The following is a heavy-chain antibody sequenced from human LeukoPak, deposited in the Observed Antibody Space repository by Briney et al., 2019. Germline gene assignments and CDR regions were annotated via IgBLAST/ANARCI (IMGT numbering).Heavy chain of an antibody. CDR2: IYHSGST. CDR1: GYSISSGYY. D-gene: IGHD3-3*02. Sequence: SETLSLTCTVSGYSISSGYYWGWIRQPPGKGLEWIGSIYHSGSTYYNPSLKSRVTISVDTSKNQFSLKLSSVTAADTAVYYCARGIHQFDYWGQGTLVTVSS. J-gene: IGHJ4*02. CDR3: ARGIHQFDY. V-gene: IGHV4-38-2*02.